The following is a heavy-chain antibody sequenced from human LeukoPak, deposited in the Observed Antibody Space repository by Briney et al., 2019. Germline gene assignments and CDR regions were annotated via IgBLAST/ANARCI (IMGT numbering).Heavy chain of an antibody. D-gene: IGHD1-14*01. V-gene: IGHV3-7*01. Sequence: HPGGSLRLSCAASGFTFSSYWMSWVRQAPGKGLEWVANIKQDGSEKYYVDSVKGRFTISRDNAKNSLYLQMNSLRAEDTAVYYCARGHSSGTYYFDYWGQGTLVTVSS. CDR1: GFTFSSYW. CDR2: IKQDGSEK. J-gene: IGHJ4*02. CDR3: ARGHSSGTYYFDY.